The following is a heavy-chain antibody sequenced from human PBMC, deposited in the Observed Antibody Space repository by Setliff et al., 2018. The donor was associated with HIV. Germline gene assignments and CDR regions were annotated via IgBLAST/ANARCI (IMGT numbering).Heavy chain of an antibody. V-gene: IGHV5-51*01. CDR1: GYSLTSQW. D-gene: IGHD2-2*01. CDR3: ARHTGYCSSTSCPLGAFDI. J-gene: IGHJ3*02. Sequence: GESLKISCEGSGYSLTSQWIAWVRQMPGKGLEWMGIVHPGDSDTRYSPSFQGQVTISADKSISTAYLQWSSLKASDTAMYYCARHTGYCSSTSCPLGAFDIWGQGTMVTVS. CDR2: VHPGDSDT.